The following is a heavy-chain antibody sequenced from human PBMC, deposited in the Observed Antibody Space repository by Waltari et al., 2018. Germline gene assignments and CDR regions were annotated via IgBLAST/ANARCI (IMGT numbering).Heavy chain of an antibody. D-gene: IGHD7-27*01. Sequence: QLQLQESGPGLVKPSETLSLTCTVSGGSISSSSYYWGWIRQPPGKGLEWIGSIYYSGSTYYNPSLKSRVTISVDTSKNQFSLKLSSVTAADTAVYYCARVPLTGVYWYFDLWGRGTLVTVSS. V-gene: IGHV4-39*07. J-gene: IGHJ2*01. CDR2: IYYSGST. CDR3: ARVPLTGVYWYFDL. CDR1: GGSISSSSYY.